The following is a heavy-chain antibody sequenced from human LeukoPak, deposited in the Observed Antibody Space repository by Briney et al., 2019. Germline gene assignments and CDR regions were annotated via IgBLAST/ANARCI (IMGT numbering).Heavy chain of an antibody. CDR1: GGTFSSYA. CDR3: ARRAVVSGSYSNDAFDI. Sequence: SVKVSCKASGGTFSSYAISWVRQAPGQGREWMGRIIPILGIANYAQKFQGRVTITADKSTSTAYMELSSLRSEDTAVYYCARRAVVSGSYSNDAFDIWGQGTMVPVSS. V-gene: IGHV1-69*04. CDR2: IIPILGIA. J-gene: IGHJ3*02. D-gene: IGHD3-10*01.